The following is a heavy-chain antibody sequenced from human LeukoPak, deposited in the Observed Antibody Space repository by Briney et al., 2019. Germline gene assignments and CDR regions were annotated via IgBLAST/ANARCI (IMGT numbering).Heavy chain of an antibody. D-gene: IGHD3-10*01. V-gene: IGHV3-66*01. CDR1: GFNVSSNY. CDR3: ARGVIWGHAFDI. J-gene: IGHJ3*02. Sequence: GGSLRLSCAASGFNVSSNYMSWARQAPGKGLEWVSIIYSDSTTDYADSVKGRFTISRDSSKNSLYLQLNSLRAEDTAVYYCARGVIWGHAFDIWGRGTGVTVSS. CDR2: IYSDSTT.